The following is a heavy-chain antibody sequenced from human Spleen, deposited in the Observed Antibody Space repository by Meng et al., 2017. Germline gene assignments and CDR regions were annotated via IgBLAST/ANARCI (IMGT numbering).Heavy chain of an antibody. CDR3: VRSSGWVRTGFDP. V-gene: IGHV4-39*01. CDR1: GGSISTSGYY. Sequence: QPQLQESGPGLVKPSEALPPTCSVSGGSISTSGYYWGWIRQPPGKGLEWIGSIGHSGTTYYTPSLRRRVTVSIDTSKNQFSLEVTSVTAADTAVYYCVRSSGWVRTGFDPWGQGTLVTVSS. CDR2: IGHSGTT. J-gene: IGHJ5*02. D-gene: IGHD6-19*01.